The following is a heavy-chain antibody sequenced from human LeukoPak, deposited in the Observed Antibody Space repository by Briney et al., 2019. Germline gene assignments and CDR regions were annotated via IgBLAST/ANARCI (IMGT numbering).Heavy chain of an antibody. CDR1: GYSFTSYR. Sequence: GESLKISCKGSGYSFTSYRIGWVRQLPGKGLEWMGIIYPGDSDTRYSPSFQGQVTISADTSINTAYLQWSSLKASDTAMYYCARHRHYYDSTRYFDYWGQGSLVTVSS. J-gene: IGHJ4*02. CDR3: ARHRHYYDSTRYFDY. CDR2: IYPGDSDT. V-gene: IGHV5-51*01. D-gene: IGHD3-22*01.